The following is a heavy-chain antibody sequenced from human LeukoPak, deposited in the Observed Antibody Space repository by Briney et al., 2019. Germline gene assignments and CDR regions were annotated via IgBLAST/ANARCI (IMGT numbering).Heavy chain of an antibody. CDR1: GGSISNYY. V-gene: IGHV4-4*07. D-gene: IGHD3-10*01. Sequence: SETLSLTCTVSGGSISNYYWSWIRQPAGKGLEWIGRIYSDGRTNYDLSLSSRLAMSVDTSKNQFSLKLSSVTAADTAVYYCARDLSSRGVISLDYWGQGTLVTV. J-gene: IGHJ4*02. CDR2: IYSDGRT. CDR3: ARDLSSRGVISLDY.